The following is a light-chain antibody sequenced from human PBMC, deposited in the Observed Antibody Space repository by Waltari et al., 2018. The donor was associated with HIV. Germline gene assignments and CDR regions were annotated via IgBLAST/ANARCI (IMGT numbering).Light chain of an antibody. J-gene: IGKJ1*01. Sequence: DIQMTQSPSSLSASVGDRVTITCRASQSISNDFNWYQQKPGKSPEVLIYTASGLQSGVPSRFSGSGSGTDFTLTISSLQPEDFATYYCQQSYDSPRTFGQGTKVEIK. CDR1: QSISND. CDR3: QQSYDSPRT. V-gene: IGKV1-39*01. CDR2: TAS.